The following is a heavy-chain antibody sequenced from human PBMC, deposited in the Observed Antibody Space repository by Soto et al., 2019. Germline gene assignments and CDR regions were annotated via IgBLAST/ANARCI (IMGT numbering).Heavy chain of an antibody. J-gene: IGHJ4*02. D-gene: IGHD2-2*01. V-gene: IGHV4-34*01. CDR3: ARGVPGDCSSTSCPYYFDC. CDR2: INHSGIT. Sequence: QVQLQQRGAGLLKPSETLSLTCAVYGWSFSGYYWSWIRQPPGKVLEWIGEINHSGITNYNPSFKGRVTLSVDTSKNQFSLKLSSVTAADTAVYYCARGVPGDCSSTSCPYYFDCWGQGTLVTVSS. CDR1: GWSFSGYY.